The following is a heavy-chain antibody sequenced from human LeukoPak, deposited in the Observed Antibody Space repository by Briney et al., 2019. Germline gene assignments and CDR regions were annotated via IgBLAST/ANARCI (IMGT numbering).Heavy chain of an antibody. CDR1: GGSISGYY. V-gene: IGHV4-59*08. D-gene: IGHD3-3*01. J-gene: IGHJ4*02. Sequence: SETLPLTCTVSGGSISGYYWSWIRQPPGKGLEWIGYIYYSGSTNYNPSLKSRVTISVDTSKDQFSLKLSSVTAADTAVYYCARTKGPIFGVVSALDYWGQGTLVTVSS. CDR3: ARTKGPIFGVVSALDY. CDR2: IYYSGST.